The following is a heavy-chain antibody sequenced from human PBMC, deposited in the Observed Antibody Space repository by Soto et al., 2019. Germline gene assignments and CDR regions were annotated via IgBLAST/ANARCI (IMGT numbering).Heavy chain of an antibody. J-gene: IGHJ4*02. D-gene: IGHD6-6*01. CDR1: GFPFSMSA. CDR3: ATVHSTSRSFDY. Sequence: GGSLRLSCAASGFPFSMSAMTWVRQAPGKGLEWVSTTGLNGRTTYYADSVKGRFTVSIDNTKNTLDLQMSSLRAEDTAVYYCATVHSTSRSFDYWGQGTLVTVSS. CDR2: TGLNGRTT. V-gene: IGHV3-23*01.